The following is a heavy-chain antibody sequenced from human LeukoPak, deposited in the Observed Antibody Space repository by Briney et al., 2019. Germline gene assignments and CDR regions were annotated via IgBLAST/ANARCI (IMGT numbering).Heavy chain of an antibody. Sequence: GESLKISCKGSGYSFNAYYIAWVRQMPGKGLEWMGIIYPGDSDTRYSPSFQGQVTISADKSISTAYLQWSSLKASDTAMYYCAREGTFGYSYGHEAFDIWGQGTMVTVSS. CDR3: AREGTFGYSYGHEAFDI. CDR2: IYPGDSDT. V-gene: IGHV5-51*01. CDR1: GYSFNAYY. J-gene: IGHJ3*02. D-gene: IGHD5-18*01.